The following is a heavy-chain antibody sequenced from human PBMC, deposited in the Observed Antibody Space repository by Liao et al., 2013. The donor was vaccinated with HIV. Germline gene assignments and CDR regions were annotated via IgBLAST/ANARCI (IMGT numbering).Heavy chain of an antibody. CDR1: GGSISGYY. CDR3: ARSGLRDWYFDL. V-gene: IGHV4-4*07. J-gene: IGHJ2*01. CDR2: VFTTGNT. Sequence: QVQLQESGPGLVKPSETLSLTCTFSGGSISGYYWSWIRQPAGKGLEWIGRVFTTGNTNYNPSLKSRVTMSVDTSKNQFSLKLSSVTAADTAVYYCARSGLRDWYFDLWGLAPWSLSPQ. D-gene: IGHD3/OR15-3a*01.